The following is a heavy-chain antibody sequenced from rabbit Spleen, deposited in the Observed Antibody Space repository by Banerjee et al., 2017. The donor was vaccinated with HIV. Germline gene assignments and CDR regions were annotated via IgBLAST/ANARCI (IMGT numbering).Heavy chain of an antibody. D-gene: IGHD4-2*01. Sequence: QEQLVESGGGLVKPGASLTLTCTSSGFSFSDSYYMCWVRQAPGKGPEWIACIYGGSSGSTYYASWAKGRFTISKTSSTTVTLQMTSLTAADTATYFCARTYAAITPYSYFNLWGQGTLVTVS. CDR2: IYGGSSGST. J-gene: IGHJ4*01. V-gene: IGHV1S45*01. CDR1: GFSFSDSYY. CDR3: ARTYAAITPYSYFNL.